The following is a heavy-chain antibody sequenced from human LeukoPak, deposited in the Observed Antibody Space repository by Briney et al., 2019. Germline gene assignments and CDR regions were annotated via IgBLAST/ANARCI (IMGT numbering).Heavy chain of an antibody. CDR3: ARYSSSWYIFPYYFDY. V-gene: IGHV4-30-4*08. CDR1: GGSISTGGYY. Sequence: PSQTLSLTCTVSGGSISTGGYYWSWIRQLPGKGLEWIGYIYYSGSTYYNPSLKSRVTISVDTSKNQFSLKLSSVTAADTAVYYCARYSSSWYIFPYYFDYWGQGTLVTVSS. D-gene: IGHD6-13*01. J-gene: IGHJ4*02. CDR2: IYYSGST.